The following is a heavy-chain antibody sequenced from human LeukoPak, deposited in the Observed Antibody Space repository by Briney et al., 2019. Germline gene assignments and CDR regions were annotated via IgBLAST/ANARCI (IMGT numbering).Heavy chain of an antibody. V-gene: IGHV1-24*01. J-gene: IGHJ3*02. CDR2: FDPEDGET. CDR1: GYTLTELS. Sequence: GASVKVSCKVSGYTLTELSMHWVRQAPGKGLEWMGGFDPEDGETIYAQKFQGRVTMTEDTSTDTAYMELSSLRSEDTAVYYCATRGQSYYDSSGYWDGNAFDIWGQGTMVTVSS. D-gene: IGHD3-22*01. CDR3: ATRGQSYYDSSGYWDGNAFDI.